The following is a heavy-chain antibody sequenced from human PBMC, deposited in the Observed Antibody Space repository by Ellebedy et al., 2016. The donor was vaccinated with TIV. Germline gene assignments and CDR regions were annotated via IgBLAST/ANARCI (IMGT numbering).Heavy chain of an antibody. V-gene: IGHV5-51*01. CDR1: GYSFTSYW. D-gene: IGHD6-13*01. CDR2: IYPGDSDT. J-gene: IGHJ4*02. Sequence: GESLKISCKGSGYSFTSYWIGWVRQMPGKGLEWMGIIYPGDSDTRYSPSFQGQVTISANKSISTAYLQWSSLKASDTAMYYCASSRTAAPTNFDYWGQGTLVTVSS. CDR3: ASSRTAAPTNFDY.